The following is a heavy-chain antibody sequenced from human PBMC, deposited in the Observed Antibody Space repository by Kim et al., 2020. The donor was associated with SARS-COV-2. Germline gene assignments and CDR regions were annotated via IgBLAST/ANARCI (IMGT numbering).Heavy chain of an antibody. V-gene: IGHV3-48*03. D-gene: IGHD5-12*01. CDR1: GFSFSSYE. CDR3: AKGMATLTSYYYGMDV. J-gene: IGHJ6*02. Sequence: GGSLRLSCAASGFSFSSYEMNWVRQAPGKGLEWISHISHNGSNIYYADSVHGRFTISRDNAKNSLSLQVNSLRAEDTAIYYCAKGMATLTSYYYGMDVWGQGTTVTVSS. CDR2: ISHNGSNI.